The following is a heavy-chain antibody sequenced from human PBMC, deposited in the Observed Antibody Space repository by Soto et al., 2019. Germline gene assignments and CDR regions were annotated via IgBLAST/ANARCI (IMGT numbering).Heavy chain of an antibody. CDR2: LRFRGYT. V-gene: IGHV4-59*11. CDR1: GGFIGSQY. CDR3: AIYWRPECHTLWFDP. Sequence: PENLSLTCTVSGGFIGSQYRTCVRQFPGKGLEWIGHLRFRGYTNYTPSLQSRVTISSARSKNQVSLTLTSVIAADTAIYYCAIYWRPECHTLWFDPCCRGGQGT. D-gene: IGHD2-15*01. J-gene: IGHJ5*02.